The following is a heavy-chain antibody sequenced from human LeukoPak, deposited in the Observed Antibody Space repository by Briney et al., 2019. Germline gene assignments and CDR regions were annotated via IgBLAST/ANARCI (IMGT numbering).Heavy chain of an antibody. D-gene: IGHD6-13*01. V-gene: IGHV3-30-3*01. CDR1: RFTFSNYI. J-gene: IGHJ4*02. CDR3: ARDSSSWAYLDY. CDR2: ISYDGSNK. Sequence: GRSLRLSCAASRFTFSNYIIHWVRQAPGKGLEWVAVISYDGSNKYYADPVKGRFTISRDNSKNTLYLQMNSLRAEDTALYYCARDSSSWAYLDYWGQGTLVTVSS.